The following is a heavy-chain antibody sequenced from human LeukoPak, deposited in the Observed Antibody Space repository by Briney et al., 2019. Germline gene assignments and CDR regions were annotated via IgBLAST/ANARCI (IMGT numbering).Heavy chain of an antibody. D-gene: IGHD3-9*01. J-gene: IGHJ4*02. CDR2: IYPGDSDT. Sequence: GESLKISCKGSGYSFTSYWIGWVRQMPGKGLEWMGIIYPGDSDTRYSPSFQGQVTISADKSISTAYLQWSSLKASDTAMYYCARGPQYYDILTGYYNMDYWGQGTLVTVSS. V-gene: IGHV5-51*01. CDR3: ARGPQYYDILTGYYNMDY. CDR1: GYSFTSYW.